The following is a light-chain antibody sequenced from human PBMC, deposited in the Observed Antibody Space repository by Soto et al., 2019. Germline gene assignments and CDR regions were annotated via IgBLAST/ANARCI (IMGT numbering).Light chain of an antibody. V-gene: IGKV1-27*01. CDR2: AAS. Sequence: DIPMTQSPSSLSASVGDRNTITCRASQGISNYLAWYQQKPGKVPQLLIYAASTLQSGVPSRFSGSGSGTDFTLTISSVQPEDVATYDCQQYNSAAYTFGEGTKLEIK. J-gene: IGKJ2*01. CDR1: QGISNY. CDR3: QQYNSAAYT.